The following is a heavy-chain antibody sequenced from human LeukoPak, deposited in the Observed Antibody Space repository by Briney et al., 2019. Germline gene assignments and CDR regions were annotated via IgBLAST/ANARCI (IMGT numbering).Heavy chain of an antibody. J-gene: IGHJ5*02. CDR2: ISGSGGST. Sequence: PGGSLRLSCAASRFTFSSYAMSWVRQAPGKGLEWVSAISGSGGSTYYADSVKGRFTISRDNSKNTLYLQMNSLRAEDTAVYYCAKDRPSPYCSGGSCLGGGNWFDPWGQGTLVTVSS. CDR3: AKDRPSPYCSGGSCLGGGNWFDP. V-gene: IGHV3-23*01. D-gene: IGHD2-15*01. CDR1: RFTFSSYA.